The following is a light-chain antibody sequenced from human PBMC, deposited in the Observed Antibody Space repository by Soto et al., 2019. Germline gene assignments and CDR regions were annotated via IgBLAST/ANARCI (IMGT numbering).Light chain of an antibody. Sequence: AIPMTQSPSSLSASVGDRVIITCRASQAIRNDLGWYQQKPGKAPKLLIYTASTLQSGVPSRFSGSGSGADFTLTIRSLQPEDSATYYCLHDYSYPPTFGQRTKVEIK. CDR1: QAIRND. CDR3: LHDYSYPPT. CDR2: TAS. J-gene: IGKJ1*01. V-gene: IGKV1-6*01.